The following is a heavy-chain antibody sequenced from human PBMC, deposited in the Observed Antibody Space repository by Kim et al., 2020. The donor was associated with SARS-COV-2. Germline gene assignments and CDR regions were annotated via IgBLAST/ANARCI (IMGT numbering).Heavy chain of an antibody. J-gene: IGHJ5*02. V-gene: IGHV1-8*01. D-gene: IGHD6-19*01. Sequence: ASVKVSCKASGYTFTSYDLNWVRQATGQGLEWLGWMNPNSGNTGYAEKFRGRVTMTREISTSTAYMELSSLTSEDTAVYYCARHRSGQNDNWFDPWGQGTLVTVSS. CDR2: MNPNSGNT. CDR3: ARHRSGQNDNWFDP. CDR1: GYTFTSYD.